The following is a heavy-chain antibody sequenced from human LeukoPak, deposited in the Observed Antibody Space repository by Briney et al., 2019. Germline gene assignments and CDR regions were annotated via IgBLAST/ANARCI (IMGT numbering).Heavy chain of an antibody. D-gene: IGHD4-17*01. CDR1: GGSFSSYY. V-gene: IGHV4-59*01. Sequence: SETLSLTCTVSGGSFSSYYWTWIRQPPGMGLEWIGYIDHGGSTNYNPSLRSRVSISSDTSKIQFSLELTSVTAADTAVYYCARLKATVSIHAYFDSWGQGTLVTVSS. J-gene: IGHJ4*02. CDR3: ARLKATVSIHAYFDS. CDR2: IDHGGST.